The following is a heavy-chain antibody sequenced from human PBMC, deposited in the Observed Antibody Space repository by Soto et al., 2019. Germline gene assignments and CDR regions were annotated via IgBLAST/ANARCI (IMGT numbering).Heavy chain of an antibody. CDR1: GGSISTYY. D-gene: IGHD1-7*01. V-gene: IGHV4-59*01. CDR2: IYYSGST. CDR3: ARVRRTTSFED. Sequence: SETLSLTSTVSGGSISTYYWSWIRQPPGKGLEWIGYIYYSGSTNYNPSLQSRVTISVDTSKNQFSLKLSSVTAADAAVYYCARVRRTTSFEDWGQGALVHVYS. J-gene: IGHJ4*02.